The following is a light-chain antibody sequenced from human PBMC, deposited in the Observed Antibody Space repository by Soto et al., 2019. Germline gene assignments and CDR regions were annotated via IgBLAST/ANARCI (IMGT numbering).Light chain of an antibody. CDR1: QSVSSSY. Sequence: EIVLPQSPGTLSLSPGERATLSCRASQSVSSSYLAWYQQKPGQAPRLLIYGASSRATGIPDRFSGSGPGTDFTLTISRLEPEDFAVYYCQQYGSSPLTFGGGTKVDIK. CDR2: GAS. J-gene: IGKJ4*01. CDR3: QQYGSSPLT. V-gene: IGKV3-20*01.